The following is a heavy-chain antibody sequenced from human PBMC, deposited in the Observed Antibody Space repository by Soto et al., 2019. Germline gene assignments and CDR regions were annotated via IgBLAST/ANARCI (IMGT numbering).Heavy chain of an antibody. CDR3: ATTGYSYGLRAEYFQH. D-gene: IGHD5-18*01. V-gene: IGHV1-24*01. CDR1: GYTLTELS. J-gene: IGHJ1*01. Sequence: QVQLVQSGAEVKKPGASVKVSCKVSGYTLTELSMHWVRQAPGKGLEWMGGFDPEDGETIYAQKFQGRVTMTEDTSTDTAYMELSSLRSEDTAVYYCATTGYSYGLRAEYFQHWGQGTLVTVSS. CDR2: FDPEDGET.